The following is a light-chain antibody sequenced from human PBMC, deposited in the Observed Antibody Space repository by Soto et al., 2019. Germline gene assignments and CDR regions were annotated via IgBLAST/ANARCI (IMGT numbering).Light chain of an antibody. V-gene: IGKV3-20*01. CDR3: QQSGSSFYT. CDR1: QSVSSAY. Sequence: EIVLTQSPGTLSLSPGERATLSCRASQSVSSAYLAWYEQIPGQAPRLLIYGASSRATGIPDRFSCSGSGTYGTLHGSGLEPAEFAVYYCQQSGSSFYTFGQGTKLEIK. J-gene: IGKJ2*01. CDR2: GAS.